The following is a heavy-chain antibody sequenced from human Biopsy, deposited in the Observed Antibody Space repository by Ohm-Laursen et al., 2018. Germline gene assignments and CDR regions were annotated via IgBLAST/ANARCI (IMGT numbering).Heavy chain of an antibody. Sequence: TLSLTCTVSGDSLSSGPDNWSWIRQPPGQGLEYIGFIYSGGNNNYNPSLQNRVTMSVDTSKNQFSLKLSSVIAADTAVYYCARGRRTSGWPYFANWGQGTLVIVSS. CDR1: GDSLSSGPDN. D-gene: IGHD6-19*01. V-gene: IGHV4-61*01. CDR2: IYSGGNN. CDR3: ARGRRTSGWPYFAN. J-gene: IGHJ4*02.